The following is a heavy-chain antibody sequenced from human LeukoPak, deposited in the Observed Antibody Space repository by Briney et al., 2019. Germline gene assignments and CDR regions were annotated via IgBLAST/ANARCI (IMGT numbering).Heavy chain of an antibody. Sequence: PGGSLRLSCAASGFTFSSYSMNWVRQAPGKGLEWVSYISSSSSTIYYADSVKGRFTISRDNSKNTLYLQMNSLRAEDTAVYYCAKDDRVGATTPGYWGQGTLVTVSS. CDR2: ISSSSSTI. CDR1: GFTFSSYS. CDR3: AKDDRVGATTPGY. V-gene: IGHV3-48*01. D-gene: IGHD1-26*01. J-gene: IGHJ4*02.